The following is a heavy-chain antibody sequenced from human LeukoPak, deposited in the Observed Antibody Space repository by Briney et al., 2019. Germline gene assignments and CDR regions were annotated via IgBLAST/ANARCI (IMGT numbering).Heavy chain of an antibody. Sequence: GGSLRLSCAASGFTFSSYGMHWVRQAPGKGLEWVAFIRYDGSNKFYADSVRGRFTISRDNAQNSVYLQMSSLRGEDTAVYYCASDVVGSLDYWGQGTLVTVSS. CDR2: IRYDGSNK. D-gene: IGHD1-26*01. CDR1: GFTFSSYG. V-gene: IGHV3-30*02. CDR3: ASDVVGSLDY. J-gene: IGHJ4*02.